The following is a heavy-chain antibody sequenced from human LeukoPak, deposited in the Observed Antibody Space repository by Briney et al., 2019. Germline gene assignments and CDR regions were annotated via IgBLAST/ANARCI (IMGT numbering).Heavy chain of an antibody. J-gene: IGHJ5*02. V-gene: IGHV4-59*08. CDR3: ARTSYTPPGLPTRFDP. CDR2: IYYSGST. D-gene: IGHD2-2*01. CDR1: GGSISSYY. Sequence: PSETLSLTCTVSGGSISSYYWSWVRQPPGKGLEWVGYIYYSGSTNYNPSLKSRVTISVDTSKNQFSLKLSSVTAADTAVYYCARTSYTPPGLPTRFDPWGQGTLVTVSS.